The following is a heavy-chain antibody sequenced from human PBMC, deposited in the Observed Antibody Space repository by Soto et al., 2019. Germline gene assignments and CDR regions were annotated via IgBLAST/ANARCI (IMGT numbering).Heavy chain of an antibody. CDR3: ARDVETSMDGLNYFDP. J-gene: IGHJ5*02. D-gene: IGHD5-18*01. CDR1: GFTFSSYT. V-gene: IGHV3-21*01. Sequence: LRLSCAASGFTFSSYTMNWVRQAPGKGLEWVSSISSSGSYIHYADSVKGRFTISRDNAKNSLFLQMDSLRAEDTAVYYCARDVETSMDGLNYFDPWGQGTLVTVSS. CDR2: ISSSGSYI.